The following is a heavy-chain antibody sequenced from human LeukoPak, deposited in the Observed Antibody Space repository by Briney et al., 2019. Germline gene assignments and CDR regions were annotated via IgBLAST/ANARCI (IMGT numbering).Heavy chain of an antibody. D-gene: IGHD5-24*01. Sequence: SETLSLTCTVSGYSISSGYYWGWIRQPPGKGLEWIGSIYHSGSTYYNPSLKSRVTISVDTSKNQFSLKLSSVTAADTAVYYCARGEMATIEDAFDIWGQGTMVTVSS. CDR1: GYSISSGYY. J-gene: IGHJ3*02. CDR2: IYHSGST. CDR3: ARGEMATIEDAFDI. V-gene: IGHV4-38-2*02.